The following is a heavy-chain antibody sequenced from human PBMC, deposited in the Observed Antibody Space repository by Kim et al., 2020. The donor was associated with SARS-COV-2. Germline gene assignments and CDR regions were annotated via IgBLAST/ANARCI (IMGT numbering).Heavy chain of an antibody. J-gene: IGHJ4*02. V-gene: IGHV3-23*01. Sequence: ESGKGRFTIARDNSKNKLYLQMNRRRAEDTAVYYCAKSTSWDGSSWYVDYWGQGTLVTVSS. D-gene: IGHD6-13*01. CDR3: AKSTSWDGSSWYVDY.